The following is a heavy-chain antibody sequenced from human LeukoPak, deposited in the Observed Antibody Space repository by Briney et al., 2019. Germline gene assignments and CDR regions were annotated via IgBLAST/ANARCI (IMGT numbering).Heavy chain of an antibody. V-gene: IGHV1-8*03. CDR3: ARAPYVYNWFDP. CDR2: MNLNSGNT. J-gene: IGHJ5*02. Sequence: ASVTVSCKASGYTFTSYDINWVRQASGQGLEWMGGMNLNSGNTVYAQKFQGRVTITRNTSISTAYMELSSLKSEDTAVYYCARAPYVYNWFDPWGQGTLVTVSS. CDR1: GYTFTSYD. D-gene: IGHD3-16*01.